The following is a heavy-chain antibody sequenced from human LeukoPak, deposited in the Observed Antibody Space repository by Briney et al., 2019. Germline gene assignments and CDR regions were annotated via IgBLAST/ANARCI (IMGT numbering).Heavy chain of an antibody. J-gene: IGHJ4*02. Sequence: PGRSLRLSCAASGFTFRSYVMHWVRQAPGKGLEWVAAISYEDGSNKYYADSVKGRFTISRDNSKSTLYLQMNSLRAEDTAVYYCAQDLRAVTTNGLDYWGQGALVTVSS. V-gene: IGHV3-30*18. CDR1: GFTFRSYV. D-gene: IGHD2-8*01. CDR3: AQDLRAVTTNGLDY. CDR2: ISYEDGSNK.